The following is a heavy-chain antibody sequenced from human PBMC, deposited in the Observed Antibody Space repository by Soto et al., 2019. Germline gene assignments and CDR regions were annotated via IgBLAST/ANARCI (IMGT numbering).Heavy chain of an antibody. CDR2: IRYDGSNK. D-gene: IGHD5-12*01. Sequence: QVQLVESGGGVVQPGRSLRLSCAASGFTFSSYGMHWVRQAPGKGLEWVAVIRYDGSNKYYADSVKGRFTISRDNSKNTLYLQMKSLRAEDTAVYYYARDSTNRGYSGFDAFDIWGQGTMVTVSS. CDR3: ARDSTNRGYSGFDAFDI. J-gene: IGHJ3*02. CDR1: GFTFSSYG. V-gene: IGHV3-33*01.